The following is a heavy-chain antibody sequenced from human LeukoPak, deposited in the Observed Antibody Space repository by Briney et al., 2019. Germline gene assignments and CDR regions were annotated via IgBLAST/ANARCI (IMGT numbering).Heavy chain of an antibody. J-gene: IGHJ5*02. CDR2: ISRSGGNT. Sequence: PGGSLRLSCAASGFDFSQYYMNWIRQAPGKGLEWISFISRSGGNTYYADSVKGRFIISRDNANKSMYLQMNSLTVDDTAIYYCARDPKDGGFGGWFDPWGQGTLVTVSS. CDR1: GFDFSQYY. D-gene: IGHD4-23*01. V-gene: IGHV3-11*01. CDR3: ARDPKDGGFGGWFDP.